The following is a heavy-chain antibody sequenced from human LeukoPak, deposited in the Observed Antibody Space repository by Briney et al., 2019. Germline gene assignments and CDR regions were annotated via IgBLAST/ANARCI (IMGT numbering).Heavy chain of an antibody. CDR3: ARGSIYSYGYIDD. Sequence: GGSLRLSCSASGFTFSSYAMHWARQAPGKGLEYVPAISGNGGSTYYADSVKGRFTISRDNSKNTVYLQMNSLRAEDTAVYYCARGSIYSYGYIDDWGQGTLVTVSS. V-gene: IGHV3-64*04. CDR1: GFTFSSYA. D-gene: IGHD5-18*01. CDR2: ISGNGGST. J-gene: IGHJ4*02.